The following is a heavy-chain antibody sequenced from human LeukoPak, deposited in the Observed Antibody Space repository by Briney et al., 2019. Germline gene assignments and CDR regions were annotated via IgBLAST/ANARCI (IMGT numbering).Heavy chain of an antibody. J-gene: IGHJ4*02. Sequence: ASVKVSCKASGYTFTGYYMHWVRQAPGQGLEWMGWINPNSGGTNYAQKFQGRVTMTRDTSISTAYMELSRLRSDDTAVYYCAITTFLEWLFDYWGQGTLVTVSS. CDR3: AITTFLEWLFDY. V-gene: IGHV1-2*02. D-gene: IGHD3-3*02. CDR2: INPNSGGT. CDR1: GYTFTGYY.